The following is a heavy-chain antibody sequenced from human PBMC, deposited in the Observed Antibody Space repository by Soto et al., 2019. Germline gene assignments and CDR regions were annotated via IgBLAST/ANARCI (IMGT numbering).Heavy chain of an antibody. J-gene: IGHJ5*02. V-gene: IGHV4-39*01. CDR1: GGSISSSSYY. Sequence: PSETLSLTCTVSGGSISSSSYYWGWIRQPPGKGLEWIGSIYYSGSTYYNPSLKSRVTISVDTSKNQFSLKLSSVTAADTAVYYCARVRFMVRGVKPSNWFDPWGQGTLVTVSS. CDR3: ARVRFMVRGVKPSNWFDP. D-gene: IGHD3-10*01. CDR2: IYYSGST.